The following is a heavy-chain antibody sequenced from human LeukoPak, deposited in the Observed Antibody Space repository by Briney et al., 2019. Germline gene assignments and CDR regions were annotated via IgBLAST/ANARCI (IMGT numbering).Heavy chain of an antibody. CDR1: GFTFDDYT. J-gene: IGHJ6*03. Sequence: GGSLRLSCAASGFTFDDYTMHWVRQAPGKGLEWVSLISWDGGSTYYADSVKGRFTISRDNSKISLYLQMNSLRTEDTALYYCAEDGDFWSGYRHYYMDVWGKGTTVTVSS. V-gene: IGHV3-43*01. CDR2: ISWDGGST. D-gene: IGHD3-3*01. CDR3: AEDGDFWSGYRHYYMDV.